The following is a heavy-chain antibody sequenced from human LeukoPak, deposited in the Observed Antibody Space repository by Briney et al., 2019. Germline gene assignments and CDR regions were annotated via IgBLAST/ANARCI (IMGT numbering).Heavy chain of an antibody. J-gene: IGHJ6*03. Sequence: GGSLRLSCAASGFTFSSYSMNWVRQAPGKGLEWVSSISSSSSYIYYADSVKGRFTISRDNAKNSLYLQMNSLRAEDTAVYYCARDNGDSSGWYYYYYYYYYMDVWGKGTTVTVSS. CDR1: GFTFSSYS. CDR2: ISSSSSYI. D-gene: IGHD6-19*01. CDR3: ARDNGDSSGWYYYYYYYYYMDV. V-gene: IGHV3-21*01.